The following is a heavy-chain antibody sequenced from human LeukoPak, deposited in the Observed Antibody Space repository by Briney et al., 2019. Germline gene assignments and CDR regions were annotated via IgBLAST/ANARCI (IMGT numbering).Heavy chain of an antibody. CDR3: VKRTMSAFDS. CDR2: ISGSGGST. V-gene: IGHV3-23*01. Sequence: GGSLRLSCAASGFTFSSYAMSWVRQAPGKGLEWVSAISGSGGSTYYADSVKGRFTISRDNSKNMVYLQMNSLTVEDAATYYCVKRTMSAFDSWGQGTLLIVSS. J-gene: IGHJ4*02. CDR1: GFTFSSYA.